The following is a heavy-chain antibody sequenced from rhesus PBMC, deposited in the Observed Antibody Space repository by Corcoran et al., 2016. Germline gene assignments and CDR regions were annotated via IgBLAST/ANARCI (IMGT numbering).Heavy chain of an antibody. CDR3: ARDRNGFDV. CDR1: GGSISDDYY. CDR2: IYGSGWGT. V-gene: IGHV4-106*01. J-gene: IGHJ5-1*01. Sequence: QVQLQESGPGLVKPSENLSLTWAVPGGSISDDYYWSWIRQPPGKGLVWIGYIYGSGWGTTYNPSLKIRVTISLGTSKTQFSLKLGSVTAADTAVYYCARDRNGFDVWGPGVLVTVSS.